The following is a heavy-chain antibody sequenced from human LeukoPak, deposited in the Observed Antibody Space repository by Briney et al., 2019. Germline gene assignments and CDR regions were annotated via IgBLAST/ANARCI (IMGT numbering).Heavy chain of an antibody. CDR2: IYYSGST. D-gene: IGHD2-2*01. J-gene: IGHJ5*02. CDR3: ARGVWYQLPEGWFDP. Sequence: PSETLSLTCTVSGGSISSYYWSWIRQPPGKGLGWIGYIYYSGSTNYNPSLKSRVTISVDTSKNQFSLKLSSVTAADTAVYYCARGVWYQLPEGWFDPWGQGTLVTVSS. V-gene: IGHV4-59*01. CDR1: GGSISSYY.